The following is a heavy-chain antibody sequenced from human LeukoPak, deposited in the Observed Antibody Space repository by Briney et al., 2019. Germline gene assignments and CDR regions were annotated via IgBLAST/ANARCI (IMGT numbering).Heavy chain of an antibody. V-gene: IGHV3-11*01. CDR2: ISSSGSTI. CDR1: GFTFSDYY. D-gene: IGHD3-3*01. J-gene: IGHJ3*02. CDR3: AKTRITIFGVVMGDAFDI. Sequence: GGSLRLSCAASGFTFSDYYMSWIRQAPGKGLEWVSYISSSGSTIYYADSVKGRFTITRDSAKNTLYLQMNSLRAEDTAVYYCAKTRITIFGVVMGDAFDIWGQGTMVTVSS.